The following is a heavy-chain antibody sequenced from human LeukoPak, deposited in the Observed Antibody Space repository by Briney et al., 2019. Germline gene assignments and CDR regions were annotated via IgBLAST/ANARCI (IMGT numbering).Heavy chain of an antibody. CDR3: AARRDCSGGSCHFDY. Sequence: GGSLRLSCAASGLTFTTYAMNWVRQAPGKGLEWVSLITGSGDMTYYADSVKGRFSISRDNSKNTLNLQMNSLRVEDTAVYYCAARRDCSGGSCHFDYWGQGTLVTVSS. J-gene: IGHJ4*02. D-gene: IGHD2-15*01. CDR1: GLTFTTYA. CDR2: ITGSGDMT. V-gene: IGHV3-23*01.